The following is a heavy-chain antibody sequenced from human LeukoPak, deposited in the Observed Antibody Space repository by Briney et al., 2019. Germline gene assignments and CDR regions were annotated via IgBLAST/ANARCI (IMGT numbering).Heavy chain of an antibody. V-gene: IGHV3-48*04. J-gene: IGHJ4*02. CDR3: ARVIAAADFDY. Sequence: PGGSLRLSCAASGFTFSSYSMNWVRQAPGKGLEWVSYISSSSSTIYYADSVKGRFTISRDNAKNSLYLQMNSLRAEDTALYYCARVIAAADFDYWGQGTLVTVSS. CDR2: ISSSSSTI. D-gene: IGHD6-13*01. CDR1: GFTFSSYS.